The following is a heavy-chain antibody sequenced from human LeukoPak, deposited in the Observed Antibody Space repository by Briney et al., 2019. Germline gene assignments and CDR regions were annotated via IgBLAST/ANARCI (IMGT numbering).Heavy chain of an antibody. J-gene: IGHJ4*02. V-gene: IGHV1-24*01. D-gene: IGHD2-15*01. CDR3: ARTLRRHCSGGSCYSPHLDY. CDR2: FDPEDGET. CDR1: GYTLTELS. Sequence: ASVKVSCKVSGYTLTELSMHWVRQAPGKGLEWMGGFDPEDGETIYAQKFQGRVTMTEDTSADTAYMELSSLRSEDTAVYYCARTLRRHCSGGSCYSPHLDYWGQGTLVTVSS.